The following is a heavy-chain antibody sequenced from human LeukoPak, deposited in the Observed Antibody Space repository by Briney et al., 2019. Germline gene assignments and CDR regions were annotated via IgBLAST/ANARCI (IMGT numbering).Heavy chain of an antibody. D-gene: IGHD3-22*01. Sequence: GASVKVSCKASGYTFTSYGISWVRQAPGQGLEWMGWISAYNGNTNYAQKLQGRVTMNTDTSTSTAYMELRSLRSDDTAVYYCARILDDTMIVVGNGFLDYWGQGTLVTVSS. CDR3: ARILDDTMIVVGNGFLDY. V-gene: IGHV1-18*01. CDR1: GYTFTSYG. CDR2: ISAYNGNT. J-gene: IGHJ4*02.